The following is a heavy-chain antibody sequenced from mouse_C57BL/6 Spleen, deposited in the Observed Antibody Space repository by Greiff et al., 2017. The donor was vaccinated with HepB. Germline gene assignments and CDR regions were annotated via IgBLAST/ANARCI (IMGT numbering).Heavy chain of an antibody. V-gene: IGHV5-6*02. CDR1: GFTFSSYG. D-gene: IGHD3-3*01. Sequence: DVMLVESGGDLVKPGGSLKLSCAASGFTFSSYGMSWVRQTPDKRLEWVATISSGGSYTYYPDSVKGRFTISIDNAKNTLYLQMSSLKSEDTAMYYCARQEGRWYFDVWGTGTTVTVSS. CDR3: ARQEGRWYFDV. J-gene: IGHJ1*03. CDR2: ISSGGSYT.